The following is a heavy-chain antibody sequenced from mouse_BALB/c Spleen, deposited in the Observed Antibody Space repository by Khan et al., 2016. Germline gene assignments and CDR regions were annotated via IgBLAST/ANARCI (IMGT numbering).Heavy chain of an antibody. CDR1: GYTFTSYW. V-gene: IGHV1-7*01. D-gene: IGHD2-3*01. Sequence: QVQLQQSGAELAKPGASVKMSCKASGYTFTSYWMHWVKQRPGQGLEWIGYINPSTGYTEYNQKFKDKATLTADKSSSTAYMQLSSLTSEDSAVYYCASGYYYFDYWGQGTTLTVSS. CDR3: ASGYYYFDY. J-gene: IGHJ2*01. CDR2: INPSTGYT.